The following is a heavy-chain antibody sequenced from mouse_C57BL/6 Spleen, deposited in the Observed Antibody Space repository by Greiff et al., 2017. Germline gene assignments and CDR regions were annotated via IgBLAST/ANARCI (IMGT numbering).Heavy chain of an antibody. CDR3: TAYGSYWYFDV. CDR2: IRLKSDNYAT. V-gene: IGHV6-3*01. J-gene: IGHJ1*03. CDR1: GFTFSNYW. Sequence: EVKVEESGGGLVQPGGSMKLSCVASGFTFSNYWMNWVRQPPEKGLEWVAQIRLKSDNYATHYAESVKGRFTISRDDSKSSVYLQMNNLRAEDTGIYYCTAYGSYWYFDVWGTGTTVTVSS. D-gene: IGHD1-1*01.